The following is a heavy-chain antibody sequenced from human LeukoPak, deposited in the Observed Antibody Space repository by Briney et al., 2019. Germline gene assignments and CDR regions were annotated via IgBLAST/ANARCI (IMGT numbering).Heavy chain of an antibody. J-gene: IGHJ4*02. V-gene: IGHV3-73*01. CDR1: GFTFSGSA. CDR2: IRSKANSYAT. Sequence: GGSLRLSCAASGFTFSGSAMHWVRQASGKGLEWVGRIRSKANSYATAYAASVKGRFTISRDDSKNTAYLQVNSLKTEDTAVYYCTSPAGSSPIDYWGQGTLVTVSS. CDR3: TSPAGSSPIDY. D-gene: IGHD6-13*01.